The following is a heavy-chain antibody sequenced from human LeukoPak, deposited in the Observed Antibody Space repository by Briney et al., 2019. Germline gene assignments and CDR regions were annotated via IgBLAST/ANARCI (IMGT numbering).Heavy chain of an antibody. Sequence: GGSLRLSCTVSGFTVSSNSMSWVRQAPGKGLEWVSFIYSDNTHYSDSVKGRFTISRDNSKNTLYLQMNSLRAEDTAVYYCARGTLYGDYGGYFDYWGQGTLVTVSS. V-gene: IGHV3-53*01. D-gene: IGHD4-17*01. J-gene: IGHJ4*02. CDR3: ARGTLYGDYGGYFDY. CDR1: GFTVSSNS. CDR2: IYSDNT.